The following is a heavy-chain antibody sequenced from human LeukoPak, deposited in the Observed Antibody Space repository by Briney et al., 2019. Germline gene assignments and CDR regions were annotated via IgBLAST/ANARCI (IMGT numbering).Heavy chain of an antibody. CDR2: ISGSGGST. CDR1: GFTISSYA. D-gene: IGHD6-6*01. V-gene: IGHV3-23*01. Sequence: GGSLRLSCAASGFTISSYAMSWVRQAPGKGLEWVSAISGSGGSTYYADSAKGRFTISRDNSKNTLYLQMNSLRAEDTAVYYCAKVGRAVPVDGWGKGTTVTVSS. CDR3: AKVGRAVPVDG. J-gene: IGHJ6*04.